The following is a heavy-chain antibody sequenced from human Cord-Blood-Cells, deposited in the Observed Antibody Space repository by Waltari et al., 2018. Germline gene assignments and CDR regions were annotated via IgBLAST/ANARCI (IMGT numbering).Heavy chain of an antibody. D-gene: IGHD2-21*02. CDR3: ARGTMTSTSDFDY. Sequence: QVQLQESGPGLVKPSQTLSLTCTVSGCSISSGGYYWSWIRQHPGKGLEWIGYIYYSGSTYYNPSLKSRVTISVDTSKNQCSLKLSSVTAADTAVYYCARGTMTSTSDFDYWGQGTLVTVSS. CDR1: GCSISSGGYY. J-gene: IGHJ4*02. V-gene: IGHV4-31*03. CDR2: IYYSGST.